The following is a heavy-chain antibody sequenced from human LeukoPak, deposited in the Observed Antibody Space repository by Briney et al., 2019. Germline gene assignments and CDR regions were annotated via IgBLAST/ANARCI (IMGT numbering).Heavy chain of an antibody. CDR1: GGSISSGTYS. V-gene: IGHV4-30-2*01. J-gene: IGHJ4*02. CDR2: IFLTGNT. D-gene: IGHD5-12*01. Sequence: SQGLSLPSAVSGGSISSGTYSWRWIRPPRGKGMEWIVYIFLTGNTYSRPSLKTRVTISIHTSTTQFSLKLSSVSAADTAIYYCARGFSDYPYFFDSWGQGALVTVSS. CDR3: ARGFSDYPYFFDS.